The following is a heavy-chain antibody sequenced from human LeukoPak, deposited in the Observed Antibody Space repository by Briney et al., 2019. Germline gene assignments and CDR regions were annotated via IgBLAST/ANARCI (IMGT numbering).Heavy chain of an antibody. D-gene: IGHD4-17*01. CDR2: NIPIFGTA. Sequence: SVKVSCKASGLTFSSYAISWVRQAPGQGLEWMGGNIPIFGTANYAQKFQGRVTITADKSTSTAYMELSNLRSEDTAVYYCARYDYGDHDAQYYFDYWGQGTLVTVSS. J-gene: IGHJ4*02. CDR1: GLTFSSYA. V-gene: IGHV1-69*06. CDR3: ARYDYGDHDAQYYFDY.